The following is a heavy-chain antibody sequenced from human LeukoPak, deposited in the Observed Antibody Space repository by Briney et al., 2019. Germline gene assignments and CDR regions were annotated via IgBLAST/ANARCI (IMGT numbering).Heavy chain of an antibody. CDR2: INPKSGGT. J-gene: IGHJ3*02. Sequence: ASVKVSCKASGYTFTGYYMHWVRQAPGQGLEWMGWINPKSGGTNYAQKFQGRVTMTRDTSTSTAYMELSSLRSEDTAVYYCARDRTVEMAPDAFDIWGQGTMVTVSS. V-gene: IGHV1-2*02. CDR1: GYTFTGYY. CDR3: ARDRTVEMAPDAFDI. D-gene: IGHD5-24*01.